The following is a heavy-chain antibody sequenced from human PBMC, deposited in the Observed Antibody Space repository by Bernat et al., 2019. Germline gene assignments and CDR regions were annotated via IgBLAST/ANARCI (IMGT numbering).Heavy chain of an antibody. CDR2: IYSAGST. J-gene: IGHJ6*02. V-gene: IGHV3-53*02. Sequence: EVHLVETGGGLIQPGGSLRLSCAASGFTVSNYMTWVRQGSGKGLEWVSVIYSAGSTYYADSVKGRFTIPRDISKNTLYLQMNSLGAEYTAVYFCARGGGDHYYYGMDVWGQGTTVTVSS. CDR1: GFTVSNY. CDR3: ARGGGDHYYYGMDV. D-gene: IGHD3-16*01.